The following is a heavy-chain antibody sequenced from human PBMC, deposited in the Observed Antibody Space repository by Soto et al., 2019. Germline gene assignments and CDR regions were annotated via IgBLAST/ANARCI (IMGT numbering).Heavy chain of an antibody. CDR1: GFTFSSYW. V-gene: IGHV3-7*01. D-gene: IGHD3-10*01. CDR2: IKQDGSEK. CDR3: ARDTPKRITMVRGVNIDY. Sequence: GGSLRLSCAASGFTFSSYWMSWVRQAPGKGLEWVANIKQDGSEKYYVDSVKGRFTISRDNAKNSLYLQMNSLRAEDTAVYYCARDTPKRITMVRGVNIDYWGQGTLVTVSS. J-gene: IGHJ4*02.